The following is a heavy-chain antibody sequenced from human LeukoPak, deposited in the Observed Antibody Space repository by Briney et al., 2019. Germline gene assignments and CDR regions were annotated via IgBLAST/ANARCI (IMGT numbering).Heavy chain of an antibody. CDR1: GFTFGDYA. Sequence: GGSLRLSCTSSGFTFGDYAMNWVRQAPGKGLDWVGFIRRKVHGGTTEYAASVKGRFTISRDDSKSITYLQMNSLKTKDTAVYYCTRSRSGNYYNIAFDIWGQGTMVTVSS. CDR2: IRRKVHGGTT. V-gene: IGHV3-49*04. D-gene: IGHD1-26*01. CDR3: TRSRSGNYYNIAFDI. J-gene: IGHJ3*02.